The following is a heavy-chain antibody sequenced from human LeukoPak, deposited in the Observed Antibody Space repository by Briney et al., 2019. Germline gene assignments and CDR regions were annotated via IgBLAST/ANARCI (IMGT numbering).Heavy chain of an antibody. CDR2: IYSGDSDT. CDR1: GYRLTSYW. CDR3: ATGIVGATKVYFDY. Sequence: GESLKISCKGSGYRLTSYWVGWVRPMPGKGLEWMGTIYSGDSDTRYRPSFQGQVIISADKSISTAYLQWSSLKASDTAMYYCATGIVGATKVYFDYWGQGTLVTVSS. D-gene: IGHD1-26*01. J-gene: IGHJ4*02. V-gene: IGHV5-51*01.